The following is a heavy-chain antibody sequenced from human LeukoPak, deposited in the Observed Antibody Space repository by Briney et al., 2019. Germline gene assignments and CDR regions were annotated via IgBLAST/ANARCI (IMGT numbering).Heavy chain of an antibody. V-gene: IGHV3-21*01. Sequence: PGGSLRLSCAASGFTFSSYSMNWVRQAPGKGLEWVSSISSSSSYIYYADSVKGRFTISRDNAKNSPYLQMNSLRAEDTAVYYCARDAIVVVVAANDAFDIWGQGTMVTVSS. CDR2: ISSSSSYI. J-gene: IGHJ3*02. CDR1: GFTFSSYS. CDR3: ARDAIVVVVAANDAFDI. D-gene: IGHD2-15*01.